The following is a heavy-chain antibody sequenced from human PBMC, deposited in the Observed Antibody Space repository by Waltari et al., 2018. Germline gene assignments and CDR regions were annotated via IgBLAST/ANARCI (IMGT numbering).Heavy chain of an antibody. CDR2: ISWDGGST. V-gene: IGHV3-43D*03. CDR1: GFTFDDYA. J-gene: IGHJ3*02. Sequence: EVQLVESGGVVVQPGGSLRLSCAASGFTFDDYAMHWVRQAPGKGLEWVSRISWDGGSTYYADSVKGRFTISRDNSKNSLYLQMNSLRAEDTALYYCAKDIYSSSGEDDAFDIWGQGTMVTVSS. D-gene: IGHD6-19*01. CDR3: AKDIYSSSGEDDAFDI.